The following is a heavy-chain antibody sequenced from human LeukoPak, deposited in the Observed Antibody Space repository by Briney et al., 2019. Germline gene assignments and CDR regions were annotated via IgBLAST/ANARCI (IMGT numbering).Heavy chain of an antibody. V-gene: IGHV1-2*02. CDR1: GYTFSGSY. D-gene: IGHD4-17*01. CDR3: ARSYGAVGYFDY. Sequence: GASVKVSYKASGYTFSGSYIHWVRQAPGQGLEWMGWINPNSGGTNYAQKFQGRVTMTRDTSISTAYMELSRLRSDDTAVYYCARSYGAVGYFDYWGQGTLVTVSS. CDR2: INPNSGGT. J-gene: IGHJ4*02.